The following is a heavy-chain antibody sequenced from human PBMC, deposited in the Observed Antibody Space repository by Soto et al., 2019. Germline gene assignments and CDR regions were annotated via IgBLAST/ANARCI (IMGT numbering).Heavy chain of an antibody. CDR3: ARAHETKDYGGIPVQNYYYGMDV. Sequence: GXSVKVSCNASGGSFISYASSWVRQAPGQGLEWMGGIIPIFGTANYAQKFQGRVTITADESTSTAYMELSSLRSEDTAVYYCARAHETKDYGGIPVQNYYYGMDVWGQGTTVTVSS. J-gene: IGHJ6*02. V-gene: IGHV1-69*01. D-gene: IGHD4-17*01. CDR1: GGSFISYA. CDR2: IIPIFGTA.